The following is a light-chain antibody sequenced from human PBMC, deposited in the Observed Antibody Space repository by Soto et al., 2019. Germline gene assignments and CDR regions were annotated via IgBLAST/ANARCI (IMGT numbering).Light chain of an antibody. CDR3: QQYNSYPYT. CDR2: DAS. CDR1: QSISTW. J-gene: IGKJ2*01. Sequence: MYQSPSTVSANVGDGVTITCRASQSISTWSAWYQQKPGKAPNLLIYDASTLESGGPSGFSGSGSGTEFTLTISSLQPDDSATYYCQQYNSYPYTFGQGT. V-gene: IGKV1-5*01.